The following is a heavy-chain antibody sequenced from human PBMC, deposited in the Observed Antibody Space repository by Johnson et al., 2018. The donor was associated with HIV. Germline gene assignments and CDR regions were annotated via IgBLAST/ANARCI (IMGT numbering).Heavy chain of an antibody. CDR1: GFTFSDYC. CDR3: ARVRPPGLLDAIDI. J-gene: IGHJ3*02. V-gene: IGHV3-30*03. Sequence: QVQLVESGGGLVKPGGSLRLSCAASGFTFSDYCMSWIRQAPGKGLEWVAVISYDGSNKYYADPVKGRFTVSRDNSKNTLYLQMNSLRAEDTAVYYCARVRPPGLLDAIDIWGQGTMVTVSS. CDR2: ISYDGSNK.